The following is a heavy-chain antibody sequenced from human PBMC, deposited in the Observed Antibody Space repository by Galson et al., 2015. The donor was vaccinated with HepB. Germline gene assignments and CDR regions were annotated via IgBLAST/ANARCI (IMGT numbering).Heavy chain of an antibody. Sequence: YSFTSYWIGWVRQMPGKGLEWMGVIYPGDSDTRYSPSFQGQVTISADKSISTAYLQWSSLKASDTAMYYCARHPDYYDSSGYIAPTCYFDYWGQGTLVTVSS. V-gene: IGHV5-51*01. CDR2: IYPGDSDT. D-gene: IGHD3-22*01. CDR1: YSFTSYW. J-gene: IGHJ4*02. CDR3: ARHPDYYDSSGYIAPTCYFDY.